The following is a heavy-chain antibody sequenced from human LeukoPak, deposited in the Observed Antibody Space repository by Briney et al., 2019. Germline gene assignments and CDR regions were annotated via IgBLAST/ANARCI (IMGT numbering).Heavy chain of an antibody. D-gene: IGHD2-2*01. J-gene: IGHJ4*02. Sequence: PGGSLRLSCAASGFTFIGYAMSWVRQVPGKGLEWVSAINGEATSTFYAESVKGRFTISRDNSKNTLYLQMSDLRAEDTAVYYCAKDGPIVVVPAAKANWGQGTLVTVSS. V-gene: IGHV3-23*01. CDR3: AKDGPIVVVPAAKAN. CDR2: INGEATST. CDR1: GFTFIGYA.